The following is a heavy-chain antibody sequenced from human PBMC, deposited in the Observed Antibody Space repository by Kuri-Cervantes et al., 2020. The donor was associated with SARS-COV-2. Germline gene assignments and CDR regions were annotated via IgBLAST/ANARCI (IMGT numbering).Heavy chain of an antibody. CDR2: FDPEEREI. Sequence: ASVKVSCKVSGFPLTELSMHWVRQAPGKGLGWMGGFDPEEREIIYAQKFQGRVTMTRNTSISTAYMELSSLRSEDTAVYYCARGGRGGSIFGVVIISPYCFDYWGQGTLVTVSS. D-gene: IGHD3-3*01. V-gene: IGHV1-24*01. J-gene: IGHJ4*02. CDR1: GFPLTELS. CDR3: ARGGRGGSIFGVVIISPYCFDY.